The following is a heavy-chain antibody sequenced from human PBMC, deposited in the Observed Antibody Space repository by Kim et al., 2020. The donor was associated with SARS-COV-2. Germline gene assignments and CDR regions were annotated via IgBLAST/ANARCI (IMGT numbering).Heavy chain of an antibody. CDR1: GFTFSSYG. V-gene: IGHV3-30*18. Sequence: GGSLRLSCAASGFTFSSYGMHWVRQAPGKGLEWVAVISYDGSNKYYADSVKGRFTISRDNSKNTLYLQMNSLRAEDTAVYYCAKALIAVAGIVYWGQGTLVTVSS. CDR3: AKALIAVAGIVY. J-gene: IGHJ4*02. CDR2: ISYDGSNK. D-gene: IGHD6-19*01.